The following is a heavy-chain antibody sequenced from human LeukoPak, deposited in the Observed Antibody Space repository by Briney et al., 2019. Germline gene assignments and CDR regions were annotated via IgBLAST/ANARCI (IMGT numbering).Heavy chain of an antibody. CDR2: IKQDGSEI. J-gene: IGHJ3*02. Sequence: PGGSLRLSCAGSGLASSRYWMSWVRQAPVIRQEWLASIKQDGSEIQSVGSVKGRFTISRDNAKNSLFLQMNSLRAEDTAVYYCARVAVAATGAFDIWGQGTMVTVSS. D-gene: IGHD6-19*01. V-gene: IGHV3-7*04. CDR1: GLASSRYW. CDR3: ARVAVAATGAFDI.